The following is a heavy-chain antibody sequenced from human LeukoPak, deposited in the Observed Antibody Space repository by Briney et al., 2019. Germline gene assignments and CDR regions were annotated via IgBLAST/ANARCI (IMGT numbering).Heavy chain of an antibody. CDR1: GGSFSGYY. CDR3: ARHFSWGSFDY. V-gene: IGHV4-34*01. Sequence: SETLSLTCAVYGGSFSGYYWSWIRQPPGKGLEWIGEINHSGSTNYNPSLKSRVTISVDTSKDQFSLKLSSVTAADTAVYYCARHFSWGSFDYWGQGTLVTVSS. D-gene: IGHD6-13*01. J-gene: IGHJ4*02. CDR2: INHSGST.